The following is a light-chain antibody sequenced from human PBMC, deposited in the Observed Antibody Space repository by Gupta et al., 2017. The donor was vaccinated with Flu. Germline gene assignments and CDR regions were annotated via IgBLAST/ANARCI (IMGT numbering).Light chain of an antibody. CDR1: TSNIGAGFD. J-gene: IGLJ1*01. Sequence: QSVLTQPPSVSGAPGQRVTISCTGSTSNIGAGFDVHWYQQIPGKVPKLLIDSDNNRPSGVHARFSGDTSGNYASLVINGRQADDEAEEYCQSSDRSMSGSEVFGSGTKVTVL. V-gene: IGLV1-40*01. CDR2: SDN. CDR3: QSSDRSMSGSEV.